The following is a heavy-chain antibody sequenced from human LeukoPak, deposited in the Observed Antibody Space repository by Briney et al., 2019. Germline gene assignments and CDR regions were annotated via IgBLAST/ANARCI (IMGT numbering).Heavy chain of an antibody. CDR3: ARERSGTSNWFDP. V-gene: IGHV4-30-4*08. Sequence: SQTLPLTCTVSGGSISSGDYYWSWIRQPPGKGLEWIGYIYYSGSTYYNPSLKSRVTISVDTSKNQFSLKLSSVTAADTAVYYCARERSGTSNWFDPWGQGTLVTVSS. J-gene: IGHJ5*02. CDR1: GGSISSGDYY. D-gene: IGHD1-1*01. CDR2: IYYSGST.